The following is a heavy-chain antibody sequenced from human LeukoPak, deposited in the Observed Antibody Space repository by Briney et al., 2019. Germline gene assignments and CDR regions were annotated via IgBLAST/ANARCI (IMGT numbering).Heavy chain of an antibody. CDR1: GFTFSSYG. CDR2: ISYDGSNK. Sequence: GGSLRLSCAASGFTFSSYGMHWVRQAPGKGLEWVAVISYDGSNKYYADSVKGRFTISRDNSKNTLYLQMNSLRAEDTAVYYCARDPTFLLTTVTTMHYYYYYMDVWGKGTTVTVSS. J-gene: IGHJ6*03. CDR3: ARDPTFLLTTVTTMHYYYYYMDV. V-gene: IGHV3-30*03. D-gene: IGHD4-17*01.